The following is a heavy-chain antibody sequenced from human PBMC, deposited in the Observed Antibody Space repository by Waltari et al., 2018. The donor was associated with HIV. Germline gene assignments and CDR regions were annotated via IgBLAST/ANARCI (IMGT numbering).Heavy chain of an antibody. CDR1: GLSFSGYW. CDR2: IGQDGSEK. D-gene: IGHD4-17*01. Sequence: LVESGGNLVQPGGSLRRSCGASGLSFSGYWMSWVRQAPGKGLEWVANIGQDGSEKHYVDSVKGRFTISRDNAKNSLYLQMNNLRAEDTAVYYCARGYGAHSWGQGTLVTVSS. CDR3: ARGYGAHS. J-gene: IGHJ4*02. V-gene: IGHV3-7*01.